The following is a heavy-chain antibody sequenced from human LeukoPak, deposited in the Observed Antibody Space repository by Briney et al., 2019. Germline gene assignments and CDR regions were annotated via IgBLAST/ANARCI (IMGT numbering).Heavy chain of an antibody. CDR2: INHSGST. J-gene: IGHJ5*02. D-gene: IGHD1-1*01. CDR3: ARVPTPYDTTGLLDP. Sequence: PSETLSLTCAVYGGSFSGYYWSWIRQPPGKGLEWIGEINHSGSTNYNPSLKSRVTMSVDTSKNQFSLNLSSVTAADTAVYYCARVPTPYDTTGLLDPWGQGALVTVSS. CDR1: GGSFSGYY. V-gene: IGHV4-34*01.